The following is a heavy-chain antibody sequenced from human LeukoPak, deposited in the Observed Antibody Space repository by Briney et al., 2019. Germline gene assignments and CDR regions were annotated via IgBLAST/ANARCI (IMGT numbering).Heavy chain of an antibody. CDR3: ARDLWGDREGFFDS. J-gene: IGHJ4*02. CDR2: INSGGSST. Sequence: GGSLRLSCAASGFTFSSYWMHWVRQAPGKGLVWVSRINSGGSSTSYGGSVQGRFTMSRDNARNTLYLQMNSLRVEDTAVYYCARDLWGDREGFFDSWGQGILVTVSS. V-gene: IGHV3-74*01. D-gene: IGHD5-24*01. CDR1: GFTFSSYW.